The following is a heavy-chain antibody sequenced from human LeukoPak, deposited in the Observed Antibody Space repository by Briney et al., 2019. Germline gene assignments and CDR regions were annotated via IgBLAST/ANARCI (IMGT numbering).Heavy chain of an antibody. CDR1: GFTFSDYD. CDR2: IGTAGDT. CDR3: ARVAKERVGGVYYFDY. Sequence: GGSLRLSCAASGFTFSDYDMHWLRQPTGKGLEWVAAIGTAGDTYYTGSVKGRFTISRENAKNSLYLQMNSLRAGDTAVYYCARVAKERVGGVYYFDYWGQGTLVTVSS. V-gene: IGHV3-13*01. D-gene: IGHD1-1*01. J-gene: IGHJ4*02.